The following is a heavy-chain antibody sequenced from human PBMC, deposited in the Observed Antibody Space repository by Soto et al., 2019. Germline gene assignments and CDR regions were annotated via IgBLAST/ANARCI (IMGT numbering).Heavy chain of an antibody. V-gene: IGHV3-66*01. J-gene: IGHJ4*02. D-gene: IGHD2-2*01. CDR3: AKDLSSTWSFDY. CDR2: IYSGGST. CDR1: GFTVSSNY. Sequence: EVQLVESGGGLVQPGGSLRLSCAASGFTVSSNYMSWVRQAPGKGLEWVSVIYSGGSTYYADSVKGRFTISRDNSKNTLYLQMSSLTTEDTAVYYCAKDLSSTWSFDYWGQGTLVTVSS.